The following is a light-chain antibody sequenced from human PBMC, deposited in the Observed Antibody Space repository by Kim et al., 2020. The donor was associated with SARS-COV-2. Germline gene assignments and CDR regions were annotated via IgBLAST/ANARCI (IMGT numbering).Light chain of an antibody. CDR1: QSISSY. V-gene: IGKV1-39*01. CDR3: QQSYSTPLT. CDR2: AAS. J-gene: IGKJ4*01. Sequence: ASVGDKVTITCRASQSISSYLNWYQQKPGKAPKLLIYAASSLQSGVPSRFSGSGSGTDFTLTISSLQPEDFATYYCQQSYSTPLTFGGGTKVDIK.